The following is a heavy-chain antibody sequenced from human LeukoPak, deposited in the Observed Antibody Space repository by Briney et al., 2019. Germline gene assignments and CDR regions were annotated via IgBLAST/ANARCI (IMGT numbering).Heavy chain of an antibody. CDR2: IYYSGST. J-gene: IGHJ4*02. Sequence: SETLSLTCTVSGGSISSGGYYWSWIRQHPGKGLEWIGYIYYSGSTYYNPSLKSRVTISVDTSKNQFSLKLSSVTATDTAVYYCARAGGFFSPFGYWGQGTLVTVSS. D-gene: IGHD3-16*01. V-gene: IGHV4-31*03. CDR3: ARAGGFFSPFGY. CDR1: GGSISSGGYY.